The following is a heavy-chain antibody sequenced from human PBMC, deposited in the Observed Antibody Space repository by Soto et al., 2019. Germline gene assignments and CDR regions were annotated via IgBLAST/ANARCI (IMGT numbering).Heavy chain of an antibody. CDR3: ARGGKQLVPSLWFDP. V-gene: IGHV1-69*13. D-gene: IGHD6-6*01. CDR2: IIPIFGTA. CDR1: GGTFSSYA. J-gene: IGHJ5*02. Sequence: SVKVSCKASGGTFSSYAISWLLQAPGQGLEWMGGIIPIFGTANYAQKFQGRVTITADESTSTAYMELSSLRSEDTAVYYCARGGKQLVPSLWFDPWGQGTLVTVSS.